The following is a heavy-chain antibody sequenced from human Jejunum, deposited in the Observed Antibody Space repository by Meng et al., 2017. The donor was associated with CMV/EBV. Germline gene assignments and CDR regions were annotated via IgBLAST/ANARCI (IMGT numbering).Heavy chain of an antibody. J-gene: IGHJ4*02. V-gene: IGHV4-4*01. Sequence: TLALPCVGSGGSLIGTNGWNWVRQPPGGGLEWIGEIFHSGATNLNPSLKSRVTISIDNSKNQFSLKLTSVTAADTAVYFCGDPPAGYWGQGVLVTVSS. CDR3: GDPPAGY. CDR2: IFHSGAT. CDR1: GGSLIGTNG.